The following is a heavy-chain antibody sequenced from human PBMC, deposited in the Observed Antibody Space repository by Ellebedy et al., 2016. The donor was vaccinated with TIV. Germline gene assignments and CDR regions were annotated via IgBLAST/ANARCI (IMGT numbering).Heavy chain of an antibody. CDR3: ARDTNYYDSSGEWYFDY. J-gene: IGHJ4*02. CDR2: IRQDGSEK. V-gene: IGHV3-7*03. D-gene: IGHD3-22*01. CDR1: GFTFSSYW. Sequence: GGSLRLSCAASGFTFSSYWMSWVRQAPGKGLEWVANIRQDGSEKYYVDSVKGRFPISRDNAKNSLYLQMNSLRAEDTAVYYCARDTNYYDSSGEWYFDYWGQGTLVTVSS.